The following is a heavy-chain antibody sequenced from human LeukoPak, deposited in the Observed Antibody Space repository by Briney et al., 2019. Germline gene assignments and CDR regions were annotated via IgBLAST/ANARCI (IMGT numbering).Heavy chain of an antibody. Sequence: ASVKVSCKASGYTFTSYGISWVRQASGHGLEWMGWISAYNGNTNYAQKLQGRVTMTTDTSTSTAYMELRSLRSDDTAVYYCARGGHTLGYCSGGSCYPQRYYYYGMDVWGQGTTVTVSS. CDR1: GYTFTSYG. CDR2: ISAYNGNT. CDR3: ARGGHTLGYCSGGSCYPQRYYYYGMDV. V-gene: IGHV1-18*01. D-gene: IGHD2-15*01. J-gene: IGHJ6*02.